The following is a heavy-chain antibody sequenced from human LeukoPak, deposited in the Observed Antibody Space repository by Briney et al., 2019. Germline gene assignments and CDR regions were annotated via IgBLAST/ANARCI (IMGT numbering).Heavy chain of an antibody. CDR3: TRAGVTTNWFDP. D-gene: IGHD2-8*01. CDR2: IRSKAYGGTT. V-gene: IGHV3-49*04. J-gene: IGHJ5*02. Sequence: GGSLRLSCTASGFTFGDYAMSWVRQAPGKGLEWVGFIRSKAYGGTTEYAASVKGRFTISRDDSKSIAYLQMNSLKTEDTAVYFCTRAGVTTNWFDPWGQGTLVTVSS. CDR1: GFTFGDYA.